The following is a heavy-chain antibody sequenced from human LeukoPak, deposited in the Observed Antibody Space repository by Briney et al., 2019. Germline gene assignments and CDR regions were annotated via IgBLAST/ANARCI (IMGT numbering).Heavy chain of an antibody. D-gene: IGHD6-19*01. V-gene: IGHV3-23*01. CDR3: AKTTVGYSSGRYPGWPADC. J-gene: IGHJ4*02. CDR1: GCTFNTYA. CDR2: ICGSGGCT. Sequence: PGGSLRLSCEASGCTFNTYAIYWVRQAPGKGLEWVSGICGSGGCTYYADSVKGRFTISRDNSKNTVYLQMNSLTADDTAVYYCAKTTVGYSSGRYPGWPADCWGQGTLVTVSS.